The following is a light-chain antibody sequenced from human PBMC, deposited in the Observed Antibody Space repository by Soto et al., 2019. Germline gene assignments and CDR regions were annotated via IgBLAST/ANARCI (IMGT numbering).Light chain of an antibody. CDR1: QTVATY. CDR3: HQRLHGPIT. J-gene: IGKJ5*01. V-gene: IGKV3-11*01. Sequence: IVLTQSPATLSLSPGDRVTLSCRASQTVATYLSWYQHSPGQGPRLLVYDASNRATGVPASFSGSVSETDFTLTISSLEPEDVAVYYCHQRLHGPITFGEGTRLGIQ. CDR2: DAS.